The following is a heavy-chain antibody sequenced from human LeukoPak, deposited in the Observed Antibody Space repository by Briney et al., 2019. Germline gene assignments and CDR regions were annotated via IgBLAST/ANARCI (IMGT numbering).Heavy chain of an antibody. J-gene: IGHJ4*02. CDR2: IYYSGST. CDR3: ARTYHYGSGSYFLFGF. D-gene: IGHD3-10*01. V-gene: IGHV4-59*11. CDR1: GDSISGHY. Sequence: SETLSLTCAVSGDSISGHYGSWIRQPPGTGLEWIGYIYYSGSTDYNPSLKSRVTISVDTSKNQFSLKLSSVTAADTDVYYCARTYHYGSGSYFLFGFWGQGALVTVSS.